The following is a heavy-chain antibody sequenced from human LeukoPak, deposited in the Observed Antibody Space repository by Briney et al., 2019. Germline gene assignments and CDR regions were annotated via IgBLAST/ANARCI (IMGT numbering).Heavy chain of an antibody. J-gene: IGHJ4*02. D-gene: IGHD4-23*01. CDR3: ARAGYGGNPPGYFDY. V-gene: IGHV1-2*04. Sequence: ASVKVSCKASGYTFTGYYMHWVRQAPGQGLEWMGWINPNSGGTNYAQKFQGWVTMTRDTSISTAYMELSSLGSEDTAVYYCARAGYGGNPPGYFDYWGQGTLVTVSS. CDR1: GYTFTGYY. CDR2: INPNSGGT.